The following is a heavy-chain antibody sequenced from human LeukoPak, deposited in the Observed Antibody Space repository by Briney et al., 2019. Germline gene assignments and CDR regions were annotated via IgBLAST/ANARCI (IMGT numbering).Heavy chain of an antibody. Sequence: GGSLRLSCAASGFTFSSYSMNWVRQAPGKGLEWVSYISSSSRTTNYADSVKGRFTISRDKAKNSLYLQMNSLRAEDTAVYYCSRDYLRRLSDQWGYYYYMDVWGKGTTVTVSS. V-gene: IGHV3-48*01. J-gene: IGHJ6*03. CDR2: ISSSSRTT. D-gene: IGHD1-26*01. CDR3: SRDYLRRLSDQWGYYYYMDV. CDR1: GFTFSSYS.